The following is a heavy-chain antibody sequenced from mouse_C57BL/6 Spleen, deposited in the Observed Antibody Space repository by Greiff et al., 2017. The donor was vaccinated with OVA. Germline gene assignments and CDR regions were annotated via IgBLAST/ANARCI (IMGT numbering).Heavy chain of an antibody. CDR2: IDPEDGDT. V-gene: IGHV14-1*01. CDR1: GFNIKDYY. D-gene: IGHD2-1*01. CDR3: TTYGTPRGWYFDV. J-gene: IGHJ1*03. Sequence: EVQLQQSGAELVRPGASVKLSCTASGFNIKDYYMHWVKQRPEQGLEWIGRIDPEDGDTEYAPKFQGKATMTADTSSNTAYLQLSSLTSEDTAVYYCTTYGTPRGWYFDVWGTGTTVTVSS.